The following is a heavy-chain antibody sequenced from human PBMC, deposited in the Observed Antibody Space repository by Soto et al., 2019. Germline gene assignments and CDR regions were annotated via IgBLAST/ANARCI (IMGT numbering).Heavy chain of an antibody. D-gene: IGHD1-1*01. Sequence: EVQLVESGGGLVKPGGSLRLSCAASGFTFNTYDMNWVRQAPGKGLEWVSSITTSSAYIYYADSLKGRITISRDNAKNPLFLQMDRLRAEDTAVEYRVRSGTARFVRPSWVDTRGQGTLVTVSS. J-gene: IGHJ5*02. CDR1: GFTFNTYD. CDR2: ITTSSAYI. CDR3: VRSGTARFVRPSWVDT. V-gene: IGHV3-21*01.